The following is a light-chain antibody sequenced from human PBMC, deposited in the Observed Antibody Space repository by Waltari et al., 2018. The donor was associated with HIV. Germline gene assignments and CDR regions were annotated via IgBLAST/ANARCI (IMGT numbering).Light chain of an antibody. CDR1: SGHITYA. CDR3: QSWGAGGV. Sequence: VLTQSPSASASLGDSVKLTCTLDSGHITYAIAWHQHRPEKGPRFLMKINSDGSHYKGDDIPDRFSGSSSGAERFLIISRVQYDDEADYYCQSWGAGGVFGGGTKLTVL. CDR2: INSDGSH. V-gene: IGLV4-69*01. J-gene: IGLJ3*02.